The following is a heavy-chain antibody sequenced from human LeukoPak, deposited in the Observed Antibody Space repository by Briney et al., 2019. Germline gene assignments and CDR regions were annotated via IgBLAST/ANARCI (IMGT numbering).Heavy chain of an antibody. CDR1: GYSISSGYY. D-gene: IGHD3-16*02. V-gene: IGHV4-38-2*01. Sequence: SSETLSLTCAVSGYSISSGYYWGWIRQPPGKGLEWIGSSYHSGSTYYNPSLKRRVTISVDTSKNQFSLKLSSVTAADTAVYYCARAYDYVWGSYRYLFDYWGQGTLVTVSS. CDR3: ARAYDYVWGSYRYLFDY. CDR2: SYHSGST. J-gene: IGHJ4*02.